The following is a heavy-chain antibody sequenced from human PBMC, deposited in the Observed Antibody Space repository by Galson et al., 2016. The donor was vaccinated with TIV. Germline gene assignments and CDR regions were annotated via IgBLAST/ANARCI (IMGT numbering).Heavy chain of an antibody. CDR1: GGSISNSGYY. J-gene: IGHJ3*02. D-gene: IGHD1-14*01. CDR3: ARDAGKYYHACDI. V-gene: IGHV4-30-4*08. Sequence: LSLTCTVSGGSISNSGYYWSWIRQHPGKGLEWIGYIYYSGNIYYNPSLRSRLTMSVDRSRNLFSLNLYSVTAADTAVYYCARDAGKYYHACDIWGQGTMVAVSS. CDR2: IYYSGNI.